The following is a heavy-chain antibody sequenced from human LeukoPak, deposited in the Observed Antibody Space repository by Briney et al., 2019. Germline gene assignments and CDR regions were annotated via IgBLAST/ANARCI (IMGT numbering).Heavy chain of an antibody. D-gene: IGHD3-10*01. CDR2: INSDGSST. V-gene: IGHV3-74*01. CDR3: ARDDSIRGVDY. J-gene: IGHJ4*02. Sequence: GGSLRLSCTASGFTFSSYSMNWVPQAPGKGLVWVSRINSDGSSTSYADSVKGRFTISRDNAKNTLYLQMNSLRAEDTAVYYCARDDSIRGVDYWGQGTLVTVSS. CDR1: GFTFSSYS.